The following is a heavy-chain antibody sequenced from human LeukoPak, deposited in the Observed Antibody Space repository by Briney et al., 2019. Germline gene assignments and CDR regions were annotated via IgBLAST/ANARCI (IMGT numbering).Heavy chain of an antibody. J-gene: IGHJ4*02. CDR3: ARPLRYCISTTCHQAFDY. CDR1: GYSISSGYY. Sequence: SETLSLTCTVSGYSISSGYYWGWIRQPPGKGLEWIGSIYYSGSTYYNPSLKSRVTISVDTSKNQFSLKLSSVTAADTAVYYCARPLRYCISTTCHQAFDYWGQGTLVTVSS. D-gene: IGHD2-2*01. V-gene: IGHV4-38-2*02. CDR2: IYYSGST.